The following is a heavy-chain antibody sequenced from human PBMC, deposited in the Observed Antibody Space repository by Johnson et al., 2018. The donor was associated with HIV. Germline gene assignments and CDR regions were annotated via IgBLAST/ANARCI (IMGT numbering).Heavy chain of an antibody. CDR1: GFTVSSNY. J-gene: IGHJ3*02. V-gene: IGHV3-66*02. CDR3: ARRSPYDAFDI. CDR2: VYSGGTT. Sequence: VQLVESGGGVVQPGRSLRLSCAASGFTVSSNYMSWVRQAPGKGLESVSVVYSGGTTHDADSVKGRYTISRDNYKNTPYLQMNSLRAEDTAVYYCARRSPYDAFDIWGQGTMGTISS.